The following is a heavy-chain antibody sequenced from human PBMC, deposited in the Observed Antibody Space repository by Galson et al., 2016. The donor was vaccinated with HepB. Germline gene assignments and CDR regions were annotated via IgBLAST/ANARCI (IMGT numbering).Heavy chain of an antibody. CDR1: GFTFSVAW. Sequence: SLRLSCAASGFTFSVAWLSWVRQAPGKGLEWVGRIRDKTDGGPVDYAAPVKGRFTISKNTLYLDMNSLQTEDTAVYYCTTVTHFTLGGQGILVTVSS. CDR2: IRDKTDGGPV. J-gene: IGHJ4*02. V-gene: IGHV3-15*01. CDR3: TTVTHFTL.